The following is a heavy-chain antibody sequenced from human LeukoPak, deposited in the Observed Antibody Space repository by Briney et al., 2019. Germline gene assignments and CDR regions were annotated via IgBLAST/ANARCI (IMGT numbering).Heavy chain of an antibody. CDR1: GGSISSGSYY. Sequence: SETLSLTCTVSGGSISSGSYYWSWIRQPAGKGLEWIGRIYTSGSTKYNPSLKSRVTISVDTSKNQFSLKLSSVTAADTAVYYCARIYCGGDCRGYYYHYYMDVWGKGTTVTISS. V-gene: IGHV4-61*02. CDR2: IYTSGST. D-gene: IGHD2-21*02. J-gene: IGHJ6*03. CDR3: ARIYCGGDCRGYYYHYYMDV.